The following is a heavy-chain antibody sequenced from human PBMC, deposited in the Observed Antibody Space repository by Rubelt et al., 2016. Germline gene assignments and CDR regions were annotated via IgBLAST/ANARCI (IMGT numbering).Heavy chain of an antibody. J-gene: IGHJ4*02. V-gene: IGHV4-34*11. D-gene: IGHD2-2*01. Sequence: QVQLQQWGAGLLKPSETLSLTCAVYGGSFSGYYWSWIRQPPGQGLEWIGYIFYSGGTNYNPSLKSRVTISVDTSKNQFSLKLSSVTAADTAVYYCARGYQLPLDYWGQGTLVTVSS. CDR3: ARGYQLPLDY. CDR2: IFYSGGT. CDR1: GGSFSGYY.